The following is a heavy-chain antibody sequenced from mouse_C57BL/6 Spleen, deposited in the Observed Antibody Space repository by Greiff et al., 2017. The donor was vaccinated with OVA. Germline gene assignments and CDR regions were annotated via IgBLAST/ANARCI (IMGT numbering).Heavy chain of an antibody. CDR1: GYTFTDYE. V-gene: IGHV1-15*01. Sequence: QVQLQQSGAELVRPGASVTLSCTASGYTFTDYEMHWVKQTPVHGLEWIGAIVPETGGTAYNQKFKGKAILTADKSSSTAYMELRSLTSEDSAVYYCTRHYGNLYYFDYWGQGTTLTVSS. CDR3: TRHYGNLYYFDY. J-gene: IGHJ2*01. D-gene: IGHD2-1*01. CDR2: IVPETGGT.